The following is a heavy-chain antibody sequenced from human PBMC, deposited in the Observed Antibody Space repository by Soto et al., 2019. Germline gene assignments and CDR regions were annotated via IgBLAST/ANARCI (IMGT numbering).Heavy chain of an antibody. CDR1: GFTFSSYA. J-gene: IGHJ4*02. Sequence: PGGSLRLSCAASGFTFSSYAMSWVRQAPGKGLEWVSAISGSGGSTYYADSVKGRFTISRDNSKNTLYLQMNSLRAEDTAVYYCAKDGPVDTAMPNPSDYWGQGTLVTVSS. CDR3: AKDGPVDTAMPNPSDY. D-gene: IGHD5-18*01. V-gene: IGHV3-23*01. CDR2: ISGSGGST.